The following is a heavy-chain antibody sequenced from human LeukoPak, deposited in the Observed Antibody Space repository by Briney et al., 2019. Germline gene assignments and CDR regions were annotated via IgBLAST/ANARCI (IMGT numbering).Heavy chain of an antibody. CDR3: AKRMIRGVNHDAFDL. D-gene: IGHD3-10*01. CDR2: VSGSGGST. Sequence: EGSLRLSCATSGFSFSNYGMNWVRQAPGKGLEWVSAVSGSGGSTYYADSVKGLFTISRDNSKNTLYLQMNSLRAEDTAVYYCAKRMIRGVNHDAFDLWGQGTMVTVSS. J-gene: IGHJ3*01. V-gene: IGHV3-23*01. CDR1: GFSFSNYG.